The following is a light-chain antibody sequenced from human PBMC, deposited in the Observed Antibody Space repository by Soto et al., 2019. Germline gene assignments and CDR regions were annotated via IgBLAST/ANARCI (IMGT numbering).Light chain of an antibody. J-gene: IGKJ5*01. V-gene: IGKV2-28*01. Sequence: DIVMTQSPLSLPVTPGESASISCRSRHSLLHSNGYNYLDWYLQKPGQSPQLLIYLGSNRASGVPDRFSGSGSGTDFTLKISRVEAEDVGVYYCMQALQTPITFGQGTRLEIK. CDR2: LGS. CDR3: MQALQTPIT. CDR1: HSLLHSNGYNY.